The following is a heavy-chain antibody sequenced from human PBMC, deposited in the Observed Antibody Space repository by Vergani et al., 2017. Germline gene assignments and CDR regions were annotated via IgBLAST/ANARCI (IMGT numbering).Heavy chain of an antibody. Sequence: EVELVQSGPEMRKPGESLKISCKGSEYSFGNYWIGWVRQMPGKGLEWMGIIYPADSDTRYSPSFQGQVTISADKSISTAFLPWDSLKASDTAMYYCARLYGRDSSGSKYFDYWGQGTLVTVSS. CDR2: IYPADSDT. J-gene: IGHJ4*02. D-gene: IGHD3-22*01. V-gene: IGHV5-51*03. CDR3: ARLYGRDSSGSKYFDY. CDR1: EYSFGNYW.